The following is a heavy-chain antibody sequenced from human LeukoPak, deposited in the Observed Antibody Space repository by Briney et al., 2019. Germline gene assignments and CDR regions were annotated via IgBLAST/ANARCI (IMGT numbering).Heavy chain of an antibody. J-gene: IGHJ4*02. CDR3: ARGGYSSSWYY. Sequence: SETLSLTCTVSGGPISSGSYYWSWIRQPAGKGLEWIGRIYTSGSTNYNPSLKSRVTISVDTSKNQFSLKLSSVTAADTAVYYCARGGYSSSWYYWGQGTLVTVSS. CDR2: IYTSGST. CDR1: GGPISSGSYY. V-gene: IGHV4-61*02. D-gene: IGHD6-13*01.